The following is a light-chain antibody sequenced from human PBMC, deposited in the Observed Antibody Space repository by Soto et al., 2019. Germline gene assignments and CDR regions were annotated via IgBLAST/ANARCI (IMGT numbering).Light chain of an antibody. J-gene: IGLJ1*01. CDR2: EAT. V-gene: IGLV2-23*01. Sequence: QSALTQPASVSGSPGQSITISCTGTSSDVEIYNLVSWYQLHPGKAPKLMIYEATKRPSGVSNRSSGSKSVNTASLTISGLQPEDEADYYCCSYAGSGTFYVFGTGTKVTVL. CDR1: SSDVEIYNL. CDR3: CSYAGSGTFYV.